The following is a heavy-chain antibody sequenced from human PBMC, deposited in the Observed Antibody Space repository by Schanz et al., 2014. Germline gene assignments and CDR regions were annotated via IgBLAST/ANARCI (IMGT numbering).Heavy chain of an antibody. V-gene: IGHV3-23*01. CDR3: ARESSNDIVLVPGAVFDH. Sequence: EVQLLESGGGLVEPGGSLRLSCAASGFSFSSYAMGWVRQARGKGLEWVSSISSGGGSTYYADSVKGRFTISRDNSKNTVYLQMNSLRPGDTAVYYCARESSNDIVLVPGAVFDHWGQGILVTVSS. CDR1: GFSFSSYA. CDR2: ISSGGGST. J-gene: IGHJ4*02. D-gene: IGHD2-2*01.